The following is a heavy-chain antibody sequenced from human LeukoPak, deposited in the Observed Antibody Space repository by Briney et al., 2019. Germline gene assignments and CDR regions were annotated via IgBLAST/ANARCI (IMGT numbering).Heavy chain of an antibody. Sequence: GASVKVSCKASGYTFTGYYMHWVRQAPGQGLEWMGWINPNSGGTNYAQKLQGRVTMTTDTSTSTAYMELRSLRSDDTAVYYCATSQLKDFWSGYFYYYYYMDVWGKGTTVTVSS. CDR2: INPNSGGT. V-gene: IGHV1-2*02. CDR3: ATSQLKDFWSGYFYYYYYMDV. D-gene: IGHD3-3*01. J-gene: IGHJ6*03. CDR1: GYTFTGYY.